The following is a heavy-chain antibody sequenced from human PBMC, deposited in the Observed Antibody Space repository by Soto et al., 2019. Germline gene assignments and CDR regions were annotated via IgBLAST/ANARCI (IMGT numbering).Heavy chain of an antibody. V-gene: IGHV1-18*01. D-gene: IGHD1-26*01. CDR3: AGVEGIVGAQLDAFDI. CDR2: ISAYDGKT. Sequence: GASVKVSCKTSGYTFNTYGINWVRQAPGQGLELMGWISAYDGKTTYAEKFQGRVTLTTDTSTSTAYMELSSLRSEDTAVYYCAGVEGIVGAQLDAFDIWGQGTMVTVSS. CDR1: GYTFNTYG. J-gene: IGHJ3*02.